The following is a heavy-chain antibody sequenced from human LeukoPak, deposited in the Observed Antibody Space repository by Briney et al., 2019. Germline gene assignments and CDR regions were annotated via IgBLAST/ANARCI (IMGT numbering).Heavy chain of an antibody. CDR1: GFTVSTTY. Sequence: GGSLRLSCVASGFTVSTTYMNWVRQAPGKGLEWVSVLYTGGTTYYADSVKGRFTISRDNSKNTLYLQMNSLRAEDTAMYYCARDLSSGFYYFDYWGQGILATVSS. CDR2: LYTGGTT. V-gene: IGHV3-53*01. CDR3: ARDLSSGFYYFDY. J-gene: IGHJ4*02. D-gene: IGHD3-22*01.